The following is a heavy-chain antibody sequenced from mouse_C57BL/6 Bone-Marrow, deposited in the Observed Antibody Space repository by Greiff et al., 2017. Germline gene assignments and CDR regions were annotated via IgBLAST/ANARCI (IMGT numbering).Heavy chain of an antibody. Sequence: QVHVKQPGTELVKPGASVKLSCKASGYTFTSYWMHWVKQRPGQGLEWIGNINPSNGGTNYNEKFKSKATLTVDKSSSTAYMQLSSLTSEDSAVYYCARGGYYYVYYFDYWGQGTTLTVSS. CDR2: INPSNGGT. CDR3: ARGGYYYVYYFDY. D-gene: IGHD1-1*01. CDR1: GYTFTSYW. J-gene: IGHJ2*01. V-gene: IGHV1-53*01.